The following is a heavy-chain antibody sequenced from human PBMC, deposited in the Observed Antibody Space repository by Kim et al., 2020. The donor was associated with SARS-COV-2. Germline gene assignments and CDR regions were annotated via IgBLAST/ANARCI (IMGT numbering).Heavy chain of an antibody. V-gene: IGHV1-69*10. CDR1: GGIFRSYA. Sequence: SVKVSCKASGGIFRSYAFTWVRQAPGQGLEWMGGIIPALGKTHYAEKFKDRVTITADESSGTAKLDLRSLTFDDTATYFCARVPSGRFGLKVGGVYYYYHMDVWGGGTAITVGS. CDR3: ARVPSGRFGLKVGGVYYYYHMDV. CDR2: IIPALGKT. J-gene: IGHJ6*04. D-gene: IGHD1-26*01.